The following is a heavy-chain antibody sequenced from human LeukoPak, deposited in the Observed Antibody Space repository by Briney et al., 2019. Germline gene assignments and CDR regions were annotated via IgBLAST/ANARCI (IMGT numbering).Heavy chain of an antibody. J-gene: IGHJ4*02. CDR3: AKRFSYLDY. CDR1: GFTFNTCA. CDR2: VSDSGGST. V-gene: IGHV3-23*01. D-gene: IGHD3-16*01. Sequence: GGSLRLSCAASGFTFNTCAMSWVRQPPGKGLEWVSPVSDSGGSTWYADSVKGRFTISRDNSKNTMYLQMSSLRAEDTAIYYCAKRFSYLDYWGQGIMVTVSS.